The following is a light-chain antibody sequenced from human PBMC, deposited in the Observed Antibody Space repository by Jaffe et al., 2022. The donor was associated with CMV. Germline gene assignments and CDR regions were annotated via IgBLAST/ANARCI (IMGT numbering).Light chain of an antibody. V-gene: IGLV1-40*01. CDR3: QSYDNSLSGSRI. J-gene: IGLJ2*01. CDR2: GNN. Sequence: QSVLTQPPSVSGAPGQRVTISCTGSSSNIGAGYDVHWYQQLPGTAPKLLIFGNNNRPLGVPDRFSGSRSGTSASLAITGLQAEDEADYYCQSYDNSLSGSRIFGGGTKLTVL. CDR1: SSNIGAGYD.